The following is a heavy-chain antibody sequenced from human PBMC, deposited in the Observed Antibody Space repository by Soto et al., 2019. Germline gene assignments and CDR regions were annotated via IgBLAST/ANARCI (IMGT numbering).Heavy chain of an antibody. Sequence: GASVKVSCTASGYTFTSYYMHWVRQAPGQGLEWMGIINPSGGSTSYAQKFQGRVTMTRDTSTSTVYMELSSLRSEDTAVYYCARIRGVVVPAAISGVGWFDPWGQGTLVTVSS. CDR2: INPSGGST. D-gene: IGHD2-2*01. CDR1: GYTFTSYY. CDR3: ARIRGVVVPAAISGVGWFDP. J-gene: IGHJ5*02. V-gene: IGHV1-46*03.